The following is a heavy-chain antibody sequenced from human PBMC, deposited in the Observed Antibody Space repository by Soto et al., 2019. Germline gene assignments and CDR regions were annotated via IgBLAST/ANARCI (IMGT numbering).Heavy chain of an antibody. J-gene: IGHJ4*02. CDR1: GFTVYSNY. Sequence: PGGSLRLSCAASGFTVYSNYMSWVRQAPGKGLEWVANIKQDGSEKYYVDSVKGRFTISRDNAKNSLYLQMNSLRAEDTAVYYCARDYCSSTSCYGYFDYWGQGTLVTVSS. CDR3: ARDYCSSTSCYGYFDY. CDR2: IKQDGSEK. D-gene: IGHD2-2*01. V-gene: IGHV3-7*04.